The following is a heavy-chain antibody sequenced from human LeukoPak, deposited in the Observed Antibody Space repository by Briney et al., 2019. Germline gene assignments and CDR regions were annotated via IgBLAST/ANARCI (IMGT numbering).Heavy chain of an antibody. D-gene: IGHD3-3*01. J-gene: IGHJ5*02. V-gene: IGHV3-21*01. CDR2: ISTSSSSI. CDR1: GFSFSNFG. CDR3: ARRFDFWIGNYKVKWFDP. Sequence: PGGSLRLSCAASGFSFSNFGMNLVRQAPGKGLDLVSSISTSSSSIFYADSVKGRFTISRDNAKNSLYLQMSSLRVEDTTVYYCARRFDFWIGNYKVKWFDPWGQGTLVTVS.